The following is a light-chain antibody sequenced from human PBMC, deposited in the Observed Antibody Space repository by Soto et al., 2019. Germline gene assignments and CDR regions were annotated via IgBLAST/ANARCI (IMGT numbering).Light chain of an antibody. J-gene: IGKJ4*01. V-gene: IGKV3-11*01. CDR3: QQHANWPLT. CDR2: EAS. Sequence: EIVLTQSPATLSLSPGERATPSCRASQSVGNNLAWYQQKPGQAPGLLIYEASTRATGIPARFSGSGSGTDFTLTISSLEPEDFAVYYCQQHANWPLTFGGGTKVDIK. CDR1: QSVGNN.